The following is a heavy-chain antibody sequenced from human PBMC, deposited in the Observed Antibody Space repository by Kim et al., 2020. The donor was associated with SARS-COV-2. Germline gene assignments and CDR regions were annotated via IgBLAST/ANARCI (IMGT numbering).Heavy chain of an antibody. D-gene: IGHD3-10*01. Sequence: GGSLRLSCAASGFTFSSYAMHWVRQAPGKGLEWVAVISYDGSNKYYADSVKGRFTISRDNSKNTLYLQMNSLRAEDTAVYYCARVRGSGLYYYYGMDVWGQGTTVTVSS. CDR1: GFTFSSYA. J-gene: IGHJ6*02. V-gene: IGHV3-30*04. CDR2: ISYDGSNK. CDR3: ARVRGSGLYYYYGMDV.